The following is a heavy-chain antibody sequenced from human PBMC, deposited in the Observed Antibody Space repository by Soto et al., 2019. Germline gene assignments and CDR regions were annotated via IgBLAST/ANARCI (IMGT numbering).Heavy chain of an antibody. Sequence: QVQLQESGPGLVKPSGTLSLTCAVSGGSISSSNWWSWVRQPPGKGLEWIGEIYHSGSTNYNPSLKSRVTISADKSKNQFSLKLNSVTAADTAVYYCARDSVAYGGNPQGLYWGQGTLVTVSS. J-gene: IGHJ4*02. CDR1: GGSISSSNW. V-gene: IGHV4-4*02. CDR2: IYHSGST. CDR3: ARDSVAYGGNPQGLY. D-gene: IGHD4-17*01.